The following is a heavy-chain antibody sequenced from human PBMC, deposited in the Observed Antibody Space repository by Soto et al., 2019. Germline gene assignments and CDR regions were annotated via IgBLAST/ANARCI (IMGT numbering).Heavy chain of an antibody. CDR1: GFTFSTYA. V-gene: IGHV3-23*01. J-gene: IGHJ6*02. CDR3: VKGYWKGDV. Sequence: EVPLLESGGGLVQPGGSLRLSCAASGFTFSTYAMNWVRQAPGNGLEWVSAISGSGGSIHYADSVTGRFTISRGNSQNALYLQMNSLRAEDTAVYHCVKGYWKGDVWGQGTTVTVSS. CDR2: ISGSGGSI. D-gene: IGHD1-1*01.